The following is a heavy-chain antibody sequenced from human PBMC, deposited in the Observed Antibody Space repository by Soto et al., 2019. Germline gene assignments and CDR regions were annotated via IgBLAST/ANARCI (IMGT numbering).Heavy chain of an antibody. CDR2: ISGSGGST. CDR3: AKDLMKGYYGSGSYNY. Sequence: LRLSCAASGFTFSSYAMSWVRQAPGKGLEWVSAISGSGGSTYYADSVKGRFTISRDNSKNTLYLQMNSLRAEDTAVYYCAKDLMKGYYGSGSYNYWGQGTLVTVSS. J-gene: IGHJ4*02. V-gene: IGHV3-23*01. CDR1: GFTFSSYA. D-gene: IGHD3-10*01.